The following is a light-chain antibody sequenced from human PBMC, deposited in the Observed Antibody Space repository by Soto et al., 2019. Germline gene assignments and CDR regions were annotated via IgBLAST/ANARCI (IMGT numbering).Light chain of an antibody. CDR2: DAS. CDR1: QNVDSSY. CDR3: QQRSNWPPGLT. Sequence: EIVLTQSPGTLSLSPGERATLSCRASQNVDSSYLAWYQQKPGQAPRLLIYDASNRATGIPARFSGSGSGTDFTLTISSLEPEDFAVYYCQQRSNWPPGLTFGGGTKVDIK. V-gene: IGKV3-11*01. J-gene: IGKJ4*01.